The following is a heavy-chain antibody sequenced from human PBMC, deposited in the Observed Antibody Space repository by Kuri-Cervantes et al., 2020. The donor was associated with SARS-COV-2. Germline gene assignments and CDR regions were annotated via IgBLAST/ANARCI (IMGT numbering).Heavy chain of an antibody. CDR1: GGSISSSNW. CDR2: IYHSGST. D-gene: IGHD3-3*01. CDR3: ARLNDFWSGYQQTYYYYGMDV. J-gene: IGHJ6*02. V-gene: IGHV4-4*02. Sequence: SETLSLTCAVSGGSISSSNWWSWVRQPPGKGLEWIGEIYHSGSTNYNPSLKSRVTISVDTSKNQFSLKLSSVTAADTAVYYCARLNDFWSGYQQTYYYYGMDVWGQGTTVTVSS.